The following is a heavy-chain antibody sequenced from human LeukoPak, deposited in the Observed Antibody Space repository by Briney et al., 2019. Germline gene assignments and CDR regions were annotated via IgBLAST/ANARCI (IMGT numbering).Heavy chain of an antibody. Sequence: SETLSLTCTVSGASISSYYWSWIRQPPGKGLEWIAFIYYSGSTNYNPSLKSRVTISVDTSKSQFSLKLSSVTAADTAVYYCARTFRGGWYYFDYWGQGNLFTVSS. J-gene: IGHJ4*02. CDR2: IYYSGST. CDR1: GASISSYY. V-gene: IGHV4-59*01. D-gene: IGHD6-19*01. CDR3: ARTFRGGWYYFDY.